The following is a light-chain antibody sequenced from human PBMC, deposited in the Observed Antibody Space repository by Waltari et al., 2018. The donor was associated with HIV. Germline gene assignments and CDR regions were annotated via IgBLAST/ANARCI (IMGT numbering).Light chain of an antibody. Sequence: QSVLTQPPSVSGAPGQRVTISCTGSSSNIGAGYDVHWYQQLPGTAPNLLIYGNSNRPSGVPDRFSGSKSGTSASLAITGLQAEDEADYYCQSYGSSLSGYVFGTGTKVTVL. CDR2: GNS. J-gene: IGLJ1*01. CDR1: SSNIGAGYD. CDR3: QSYGSSLSGYV. V-gene: IGLV1-40*01.